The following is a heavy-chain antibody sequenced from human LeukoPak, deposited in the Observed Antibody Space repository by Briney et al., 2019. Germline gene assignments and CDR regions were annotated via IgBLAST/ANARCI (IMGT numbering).Heavy chain of an antibody. D-gene: IGHD3-10*02. CDR3: AELGITMIGGV. CDR1: GFTFSTYS. V-gene: IGHV3-48*04. Sequence: GGSLRLSCAASGFTFSTYSMNWVRQAPGEGLEWVSYISSSGSSLKYADSVKGRFTISRDNAKNSLYLQMNSLRAEDAAVYYCAELGITMIGGVWGKGTTVTISS. J-gene: IGHJ6*04. CDR2: ISSSGSSL.